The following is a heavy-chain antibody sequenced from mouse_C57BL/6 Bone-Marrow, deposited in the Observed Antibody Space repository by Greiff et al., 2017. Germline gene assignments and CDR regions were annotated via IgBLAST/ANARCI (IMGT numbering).Heavy chain of an antibody. V-gene: IGHV5-6*01. CDR1: GFTFSSYG. J-gene: IGHJ4*01. CDR2: ISSGGSYT. CDR3: ARDSSGYGYAMDY. Sequence: EVNLVESGGDLVKPGGSLKLSCAASGFTFSSYGMSWVRQTPDKRLEWVATISSGGSYTSYPDSVKGRFTISRDNAKNTLYLQMSSLKSEDTAMYYCARDSSGYGYAMDYWGQGTSVTVSS. D-gene: IGHD3-2*02.